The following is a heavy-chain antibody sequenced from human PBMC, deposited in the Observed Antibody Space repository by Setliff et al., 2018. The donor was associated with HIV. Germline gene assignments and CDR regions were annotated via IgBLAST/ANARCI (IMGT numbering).Heavy chain of an antibody. V-gene: IGHV1-69*13. Sequence: SVKVSCKTSGGTFSTYVISWVRQAPGQGLEWMGGIITIFGTPNYAQKFQDRVTITADESTTTVYMELSSLTSEDTAVYYCARDRKIAVAGTGYTWFDPWGQGTLVTVSS. D-gene: IGHD6-19*01. J-gene: IGHJ5*02. CDR3: ARDRKIAVAGTGYTWFDP. CDR2: IITIFGTP. CDR1: GGTFSTYV.